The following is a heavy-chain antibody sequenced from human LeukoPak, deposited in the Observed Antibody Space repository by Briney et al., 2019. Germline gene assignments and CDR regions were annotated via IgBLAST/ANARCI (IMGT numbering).Heavy chain of an antibody. D-gene: IGHD6-19*01. Sequence: PGGSLRLSCAASGFSFSSYAIHWVRQAPGKGLEWVALIPYDGSNKYYADSVRGRFTISRDNAKNTLYLQMNSLRVEDTAVYYCARAVAGTHFDYWGQGTLVTVSS. CDR1: GFSFSSYA. CDR2: IPYDGSNK. J-gene: IGHJ4*02. V-gene: IGHV3-30*03. CDR3: ARAVAGTHFDY.